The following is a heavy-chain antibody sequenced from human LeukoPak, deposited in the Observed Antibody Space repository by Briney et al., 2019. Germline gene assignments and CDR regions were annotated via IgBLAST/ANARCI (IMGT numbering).Heavy chain of an antibody. CDR3: ARQRIRGIALAGTDY. D-gene: IGHD6-19*01. CDR2: IFPGDSDT. CDR1: IYSFTSYW. V-gene: IGHV5-51*01. J-gene: IGHJ4*02. Sequence: GESLKISCKGSIYSFTSYWIVLARQMPGKGLEWMGIIFPGDSDTRYSPSFQGQVTISADKSSSPPYLQWSSLKASKPGMYYRARQRIRGIALAGTDYWGQGTLVTVSS.